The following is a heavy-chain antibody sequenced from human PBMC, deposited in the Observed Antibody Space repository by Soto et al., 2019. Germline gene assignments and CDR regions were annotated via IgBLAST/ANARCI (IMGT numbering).Heavy chain of an antibody. CDR3: ARVRNTVTFDY. CDR1: GGSISSYY. CDR2: IYYSGST. Sequence: PSEALSVTCTVSGGSISSYYWSWIRQPPGKGLEWIGYIYYSGSTNYNPSLKSRVTISVDTSKNQFSLKLSSVTAADTAVYYCARVRNTVTFDYWGQGTLVTVSS. J-gene: IGHJ4*02. D-gene: IGHD4-4*01. V-gene: IGHV4-59*01.